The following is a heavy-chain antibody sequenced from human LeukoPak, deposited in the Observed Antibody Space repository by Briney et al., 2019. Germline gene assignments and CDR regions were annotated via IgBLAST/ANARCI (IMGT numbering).Heavy chain of an antibody. J-gene: IGHJ5*02. CDR1: GCTFSSYA. D-gene: IGHD3-10*01. V-gene: IGHV3-23*01. CDR2: ISGSGGRT. Sequence: GGSLRHSFPATGCTFSSYAMNWVRQAPGEGLEWVSAISGSGGRTYYADSVKGRFTISRDSSKNTLYLQMNSLRAEDTAVYYCAPARLLCLFDPWGQGTLVTVSS. CDR3: APARLLCLFDP.